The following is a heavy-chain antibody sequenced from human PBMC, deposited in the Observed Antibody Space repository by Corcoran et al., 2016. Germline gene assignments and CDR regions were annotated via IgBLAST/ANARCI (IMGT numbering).Heavy chain of an antibody. D-gene: IGHD6-13*01. CDR3: ARTPKEGIAAADTRLDY. V-gene: IGHV1-18*01. CDR2: ISAYNGNT. CDR1: GYTFTSYG. J-gene: IGHJ4*02. Sequence: QVQLVQSGAEVKKPGASVKVSCKASGYTFTSYGISWVRQAPGQGLEWMGWISAYNGNTNYAQKLQGRVTMTTDTSTSTAYMELRSLRSNDTAVYYCARTPKEGIAAADTRLDYWGQGTLVTVSS.